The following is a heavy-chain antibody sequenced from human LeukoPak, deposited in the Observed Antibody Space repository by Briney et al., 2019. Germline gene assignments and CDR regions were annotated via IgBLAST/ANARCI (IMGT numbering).Heavy chain of an antibody. CDR2: FSGSGAST. CDR3: AKDQGPGYSGYDWGAFDI. J-gene: IGHJ3*02. Sequence: GGSLSLFCAASGFTFSSYAMRWVGQAPGKGVEGVSTFSGSGASTYYTDSVKGRFTISRDNSKNTLYLQLNSLRVEDTAIYYCAKDQGPGYSGYDWGAFDIWGQGTMVTVSS. D-gene: IGHD5-12*01. V-gene: IGHV3-23*01. CDR1: GFTFSSYA.